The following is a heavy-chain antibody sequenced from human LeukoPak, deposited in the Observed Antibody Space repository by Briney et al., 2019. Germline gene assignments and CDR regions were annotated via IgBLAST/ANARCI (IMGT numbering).Heavy chain of an antibody. CDR1: GFSFGTYG. V-gene: IGHV3-30*02. CDR2: IRYDGSNK. Sequence: GGSLRLSCATSGFSFGTYGMHWVRQAPGKGLEWVAFIRYDGSNKYYADSVKGRFTISRDNSKNTLYLQMNSLRAEDTAVYYCARDRSITISNDSFDYWGQGTLVTVSS. D-gene: IGHD3-3*01. J-gene: IGHJ4*02. CDR3: ARDRSITISNDSFDY.